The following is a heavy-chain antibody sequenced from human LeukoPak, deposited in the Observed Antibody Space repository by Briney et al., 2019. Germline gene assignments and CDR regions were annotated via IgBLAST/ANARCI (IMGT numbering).Heavy chain of an antibody. D-gene: IGHD6-6*01. J-gene: IGHJ5*02. CDR1: GYSISSGYY. V-gene: IGHV4-38-2*02. CDR2: IYHSGST. CDR3: ARHSDSISGGWFDP. Sequence: PSETLSLTCTVSGYSISSGYYWGWIRQPPGKGLEWIGSIYHSGSTYYNPSLKSRVTISVDTSKNQFSLKLSSVTAADTAVYYCARHSDSISGGWFDPWGQGTLVTVSS.